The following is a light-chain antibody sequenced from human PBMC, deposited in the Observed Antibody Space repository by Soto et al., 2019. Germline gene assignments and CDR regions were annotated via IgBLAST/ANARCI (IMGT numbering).Light chain of an antibody. J-gene: IGKJ2*01. V-gene: IGKV1-27*01. CDR1: RDISSS. CDR3: QKYNSAPNT. Sequence: DVQMTQSPSSLSASVGDRVTITCRASRDISSSLAWYQQKPGKVPKLLIYAASTLHAGVQSRFSCSGSGTFFTLTINSLQPEDVATYYCQKYNSAPNTFGRGTRLESK. CDR2: AAS.